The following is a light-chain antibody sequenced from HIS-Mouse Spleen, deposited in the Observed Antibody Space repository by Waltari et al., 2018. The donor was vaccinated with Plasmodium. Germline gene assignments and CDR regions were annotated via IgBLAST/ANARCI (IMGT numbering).Light chain of an antibody. Sequence: SYVLTQPPSVSVAPGQTARITCGGNNIGSKSVHWYQQKPGQAPVLVVYDDSDRPSGIPERFSGSKSGNPASRTVSGLQAEDEADYYCSSYAGSNNLVFGGGTKLTVL. V-gene: IGLV3-21*02. CDR2: DDS. J-gene: IGLJ2*01. CDR3: SSYAGSNNLV. CDR1: NIGSKS.